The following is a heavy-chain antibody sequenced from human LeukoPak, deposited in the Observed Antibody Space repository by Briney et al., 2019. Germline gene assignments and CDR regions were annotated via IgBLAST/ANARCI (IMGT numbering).Heavy chain of an antibody. Sequence: GRSLRLSCAASGFTFDDYAMHWVRQAPGKGLEWVSGISWNSGSIGYADSVKGRFTISRDNAKNSLYLQMNSLRAEDTALYYCAKGRYDCSSTSCNGITSAFDIWGQGTMVTVSS. V-gene: IGHV3-9*01. CDR3: AKGRYDCSSTSCNGITSAFDI. J-gene: IGHJ3*02. CDR2: ISWNSGSI. D-gene: IGHD2-2*01. CDR1: GFTFDDYA.